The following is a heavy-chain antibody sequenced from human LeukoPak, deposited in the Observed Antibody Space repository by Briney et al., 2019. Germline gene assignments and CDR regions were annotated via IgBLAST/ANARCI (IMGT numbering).Heavy chain of an antibody. Sequence: ASVKVSCKASGYTFTSYDINWVRQATGQGLEWMGWMNPNSGNTGYAQKFQGRVTMTRNTSISTAYMELSSLRSEDTAVYYCARTYYDFWSGYLFYMDVWGKGTTVTVSS. D-gene: IGHD3-3*01. V-gene: IGHV1-8*01. CDR2: MNPNSGNT. CDR1: GYTFTSYD. J-gene: IGHJ6*03. CDR3: ARTYYDFWSGYLFYMDV.